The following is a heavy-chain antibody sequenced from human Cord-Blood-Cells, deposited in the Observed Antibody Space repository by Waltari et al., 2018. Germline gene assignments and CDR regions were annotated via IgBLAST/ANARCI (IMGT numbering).Heavy chain of an antibody. CDR1: GVTFSSHW. D-gene: IGHD3-16*01. V-gene: IGHV3-7*01. CDR2: IKQDGSEK. J-gene: IGHJ3*02. CDR3: ARVTDDASAFDI. Sequence: EVQRLEPWGGKVQPGRSLRLSSAASGVTFSSHWFSWVRQAPGKGLEWVANIKQDGSEKYYVDSVKGRFTISRDNAKNSLYLQMNSLRAEDTAVYYCARVTDDASAFDIWGQGTMVTVSS.